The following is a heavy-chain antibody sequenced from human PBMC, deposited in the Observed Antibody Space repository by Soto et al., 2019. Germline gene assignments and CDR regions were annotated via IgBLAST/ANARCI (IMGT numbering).Heavy chain of an antibody. CDR2: VVVNSGNT. J-gene: IGHJ6*02. V-gene: IGHV1-58*01. Sequence: SVKVSCKASGFTFTRSAVQWVRQSRGQRLEWIGWVVVNSGNTNYAQKFQDRVTITRDMSTSTSYMELTSLGSEDTAVYYCATESPVLPFTAGAYYYYNGMDVWGQGTTVTVS. D-gene: IGHD2-2*01. CDR3: ATESPVLPFTAGAYYYYNGMDV. CDR1: GFTFTRSA.